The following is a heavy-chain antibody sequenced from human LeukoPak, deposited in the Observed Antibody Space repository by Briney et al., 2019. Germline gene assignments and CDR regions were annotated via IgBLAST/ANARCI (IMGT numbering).Heavy chain of an antibody. V-gene: IGHV3-74*01. Sequence: PGGSLRLSCAASGFTFRNYLMHWVRQAPGKGLVWVSRVNIDETNAYADSVKGRFTISRDNAKNTMYLQMNSLRAEDAAVYFCGRGGDGIDNWGQGTTVIVSS. CDR2: VNIDETNA. CDR3: GRGGDGIDN. J-gene: IGHJ3*02. CDR1: GFTFRNYL.